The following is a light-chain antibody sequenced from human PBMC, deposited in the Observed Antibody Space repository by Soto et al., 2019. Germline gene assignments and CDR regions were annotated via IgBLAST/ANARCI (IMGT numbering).Light chain of an antibody. V-gene: IGLV2-11*01. CDR2: GVT. CDR1: SSDVGGYDY. Sequence: QSVLTQPRSVSGSPGQSVTISCTGTSSDVGGYDYVSWYQQHPGKAPKLMIYGVTKWPSGVPDRFSGSKSGNTASLTISWLQAEDEADYYCCSYAGSYTGVFGGGTKLTVL. CDR3: CSYAGSYTGV. J-gene: IGLJ3*02.